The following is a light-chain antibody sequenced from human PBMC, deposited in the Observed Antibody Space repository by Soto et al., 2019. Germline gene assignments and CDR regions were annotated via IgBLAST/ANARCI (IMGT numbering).Light chain of an antibody. Sequence: QSALTQPPSASGSPGQSVTISCTGTSSDVGGYNYVSWYQQHPGKAPKLMIYEVTKRPSGVPDRFSGSKSGNTASLTVSGLLAEDEADYYCYSYAGDNRVFGTGTKLTVL. CDR2: EVT. J-gene: IGLJ1*01. V-gene: IGLV2-8*01. CDR1: SSDVGGYNY. CDR3: YSYAGDNRV.